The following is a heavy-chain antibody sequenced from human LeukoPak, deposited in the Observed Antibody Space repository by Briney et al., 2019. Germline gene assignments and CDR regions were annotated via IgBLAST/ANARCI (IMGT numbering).Heavy chain of an antibody. D-gene: IGHD6-13*01. CDR2: IYYSGST. CDR1: GGSISSRSYY. Sequence: PSETLSLTCTVSGGSISSRSYYWGWIRQPPGKGLEWIGSIYYSGSTYYNPSLKSRVTISIDTSKNQFSLKLSSVTAADTAVYYCARRPGGSSSWYVFDYWGQGTLVTVSS. CDR3: ARRPGGSSSWYVFDY. V-gene: IGHV4-39*01. J-gene: IGHJ4*02.